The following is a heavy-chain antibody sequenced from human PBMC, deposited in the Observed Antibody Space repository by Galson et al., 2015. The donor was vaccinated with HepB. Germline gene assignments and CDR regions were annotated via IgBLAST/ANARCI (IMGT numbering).Heavy chain of an antibody. D-gene: IGHD2-2*01. J-gene: IGHJ4*02. V-gene: IGHV4-30-4*01. CDR3: ARDPREGIVVVPYFDY. Sequence: LSLTCTVSGGSISSGDYYWSWIRQPPGKGLEWIGYIYYSGSTYYNPSLKSRVTISVDTSKNQFSLKLSSVTAADTAVYYCARDPREGIVVVPYFDYWGQGTLVTVSS. CDR1: GGSISSGDYY. CDR2: IYYSGST.